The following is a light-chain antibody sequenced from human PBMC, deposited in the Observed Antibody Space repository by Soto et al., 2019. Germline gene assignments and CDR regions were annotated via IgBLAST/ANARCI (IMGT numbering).Light chain of an antibody. Sequence: QSVLTQPASVSGAPGQSIAISFTVTISDVGVYNYVSFYQHHPVKAPKLMFYDVINRRSGVSNRFSVSKSGNTASLTIAGXQAEDEDDYDCSSYTSSSTYVFGTGTKVTVL. CDR1: ISDVGVYNY. V-gene: IGLV2-14*03. J-gene: IGLJ1*01. CDR3: SSYTSSSTYV. CDR2: DVI.